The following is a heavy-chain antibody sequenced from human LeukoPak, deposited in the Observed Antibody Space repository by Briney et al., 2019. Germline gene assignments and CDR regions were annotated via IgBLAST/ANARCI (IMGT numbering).Heavy chain of an antibody. CDR1: GGSMSSYY. CDR2: IYYSGST. V-gene: IGHV4-59*12. J-gene: IGHJ5*02. Sequence: SETLSLTCTVSGGSMSSYYWSWIRQPPGKGLEWIGYIYYSGSTYYNPSLKSRVTISVDTSKNQFSLKLSSVTAADTAVYYCARGDNWFDPWGQGTLVTVSS. CDR3: ARGDNWFDP.